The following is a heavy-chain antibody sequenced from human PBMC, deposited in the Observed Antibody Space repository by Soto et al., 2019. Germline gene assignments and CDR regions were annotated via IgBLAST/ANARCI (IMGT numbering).Heavy chain of an antibody. J-gene: IGHJ6*02. Sequence: QVQLQESGPGLVKPSGTLSLTCAVSGGSISSSNWWSWVRQPPGKGLEWIGEIYHSGSTNYNPSLXXRXXISVDKSKNQFSLKLSSVIAADTAVYYCARVRGSYYYGMDVWGQGTTVTVSS. D-gene: IGHD3-16*01. CDR3: ARVRGSYYYGMDV. CDR2: IYHSGST. CDR1: GGSISSSNW. V-gene: IGHV4-4*02.